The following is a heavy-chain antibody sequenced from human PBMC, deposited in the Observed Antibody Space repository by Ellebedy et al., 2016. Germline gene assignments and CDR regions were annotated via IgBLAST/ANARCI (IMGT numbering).Heavy chain of an antibody. Sequence: GESLKISCAASGFTFDDYTMHWVRQAPGKGLEWVSLISWDGGSTYYADSVKGRFTISRDNSKNSLYLQMNSLRTEDTALYYCAKGDYDILTGYFYWGQGTLVTVSS. CDR1: GFTFDDYT. CDR3: AKGDYDILTGYFY. V-gene: IGHV3-43*01. D-gene: IGHD3-9*01. J-gene: IGHJ4*02. CDR2: ISWDGGST.